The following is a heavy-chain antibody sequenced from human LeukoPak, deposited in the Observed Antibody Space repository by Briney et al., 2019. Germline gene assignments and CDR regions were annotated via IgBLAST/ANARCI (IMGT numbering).Heavy chain of an antibody. CDR1: GFTFDDYA. V-gene: IGHV3-9*01. CDR2: ISWSSGSI. J-gene: IGHJ3*02. Sequence: GRSLRLSCAASGFTFDDYAMHWVRQAPGKGLEWVSGISWSSGSIGYADSVKGRFTISRDNAKNSLYLQMNSLRAEDTALYYCAKDIFQYYYDSSGYYSDAFDIWGQGTMVTVSS. D-gene: IGHD3-22*01. CDR3: AKDIFQYYYDSSGYYSDAFDI.